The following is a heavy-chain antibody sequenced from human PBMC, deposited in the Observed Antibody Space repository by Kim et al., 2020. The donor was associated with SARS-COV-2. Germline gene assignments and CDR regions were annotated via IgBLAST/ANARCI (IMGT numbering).Heavy chain of an antibody. CDR1: GFTFSSYA. V-gene: IGHV3-23*01. Sequence: GGSLRLSCAASGFTFSSYAMSWVRQAPGKGLEWVATISGSGDSTYYADSVKGRFIISRENSRNTLSLQMNSLGVEDTAVYYCSLLLAMNTLQYYF. J-gene: IGHJ4*01. CDR2: ISGSGDST. CDR3: SLLLAMNTLQYYF. D-gene: IGHD3-3*01.